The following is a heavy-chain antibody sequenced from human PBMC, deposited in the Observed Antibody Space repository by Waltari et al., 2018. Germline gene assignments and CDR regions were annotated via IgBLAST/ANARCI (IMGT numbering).Heavy chain of an antibody. V-gene: IGHV3-73*01. CDR1: EFTFRDSA. CDR3: TRRVDTGVDNYYYSGLDV. CDR2: VRNKLNSYAT. D-gene: IGHD5-18*01. J-gene: IGHJ6*02. Sequence: EVQLVESGGGLVQPGGSLKPSCAASEFTFRDSAIHWVRPDSGKGLEWVGRVRNKLNSYATAYAASVKGRFTVSRDDSKNTPYLQMNSLKTEDTAIYYCTRRVDTGVDNYYYSGLDVWGRGTTVTVSS.